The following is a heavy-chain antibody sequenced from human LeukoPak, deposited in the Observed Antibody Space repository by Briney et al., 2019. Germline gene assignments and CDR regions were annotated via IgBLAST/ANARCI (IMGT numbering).Heavy chain of an antibody. CDR1: GFTFSSYA. CDR3: AKDFRSLWSHYLKTDYGMDV. CDR2: ISGSGGST. J-gene: IGHJ6*02. Sequence: PGGSLRLSCAASGFTFSSYAMSWVRQAPGKGLEWVSAISGSGGSTYYADSVKGRFTISRDNSKNTLYLQMNSLRAEDTAVYYCAKDFRSLWSHYLKTDYGMDVWGQGTTVTVSS. D-gene: IGHD3-10*01. V-gene: IGHV3-23*01.